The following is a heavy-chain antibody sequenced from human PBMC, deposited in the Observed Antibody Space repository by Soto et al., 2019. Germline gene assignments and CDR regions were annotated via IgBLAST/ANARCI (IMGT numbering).Heavy chain of an antibody. CDR1: GYTFTDYA. CDR2: INAATGNT. V-gene: IGHV1-3*01. J-gene: IGHJ4*02. D-gene: IGHD3-10*01. CDR3: ARGSGSHYAPFDN. Sequence: QVLLVQSGAEVKKPGASVKISCETSGYTFTDYAVDWVRQAPGQRLEGMGWINAATGNTRYSQKFQGRVTITRDTSANTAYMDLSSLGSEDTAVYYCARGSGSHYAPFDNWGQGTLVTVSS.